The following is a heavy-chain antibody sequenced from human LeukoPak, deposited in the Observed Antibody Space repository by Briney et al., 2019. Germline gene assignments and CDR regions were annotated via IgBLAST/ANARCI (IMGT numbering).Heavy chain of an antibody. CDR1: GGSISSSSYY. D-gene: IGHD6-13*01. CDR3: ATAPWFPRTSIAAAAHYYFDY. Sequence: PSETLSLTCTVSGGSISSSSYYWGWIRQPPGKGLEWIGSIYYSGSTFYNPSLKSRVTVSVDTSKDQFSLKLSSVTAADTAVYYCATAPWFPRTSIAAAAHYYFDYWGQGTLVTVSS. J-gene: IGHJ4*02. CDR2: IYYSGST. V-gene: IGHV4-39*07.